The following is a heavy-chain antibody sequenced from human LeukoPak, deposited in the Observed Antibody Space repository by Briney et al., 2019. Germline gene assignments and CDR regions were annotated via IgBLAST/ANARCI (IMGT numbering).Heavy chain of an antibody. D-gene: IGHD2-21*02. V-gene: IGHV3-7*05. J-gene: IGHJ3*02. CDR2: IKQDGTQK. CDR3: ARDCGSDCSQAFDI. CDR1: GFTFSSYW. Sequence: GGSLRLSCAASGFTFSSYWMSWVRQAPGRGREWVADIKQDGTQKYYVDSVEGRITISRDNVKNSLYLQMNSLRVEDTAVYYCARDCGSDCSQAFDIWGQGTMVTVSS.